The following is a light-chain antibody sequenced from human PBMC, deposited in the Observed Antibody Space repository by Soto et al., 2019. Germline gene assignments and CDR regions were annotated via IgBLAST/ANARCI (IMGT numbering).Light chain of an antibody. CDR3: QQYDNLPPYT. CDR2: DAS. V-gene: IGKV1-33*01. J-gene: IGKJ2*01. Sequence: DIQMTQSPSSLSASLGDRVTITCQASRDISVYLNWYQQKPGKPPKLLVYDASNLQTGVPSRFSGSGSGTHFTFTLSSLQPEDIATYYCQQYDNLPPYTFGQGTTLEIK. CDR1: RDISVY.